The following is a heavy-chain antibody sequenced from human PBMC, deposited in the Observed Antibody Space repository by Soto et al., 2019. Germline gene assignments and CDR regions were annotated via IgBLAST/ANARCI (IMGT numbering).Heavy chain of an antibody. CDR2: IFHSGST. J-gene: IGHJ4*02. Sequence: QVQLQGSGPGLLKTSETLSLTCAVSGDSISSSVWWVWVRQPPGKGLEWIGEIFHSGSTNYNPSHTSRDTMSVDKSKHPFALNLPSVTASDPALDYGARQACTRVDCWVQRTVVAVSS. V-gene: IGHV4-4*02. D-gene: IGHD2-2*01. CDR3: ARQACTRVDC. CDR1: GDSISSSVW.